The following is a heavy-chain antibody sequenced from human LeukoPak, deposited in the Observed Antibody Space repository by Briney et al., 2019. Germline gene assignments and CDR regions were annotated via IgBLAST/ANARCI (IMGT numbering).Heavy chain of an antibody. CDR3: ARDPCGGDCYPYVFDY. J-gene: IGHJ4*02. D-gene: IGHD2-21*02. V-gene: IGHV3-30*03. CDR2: ISYDGSNK. Sequence: GGSLRLSCAASGFTFSSYGMHWVRQAPGMGLEWVAVISYDGSNKYYADSVKGRFTISRDNSKNTLYLQMNSLRAEDTAVYYCARDPCGGDCYPYVFDYWGQGTLVTVSS. CDR1: GFTFSSYG.